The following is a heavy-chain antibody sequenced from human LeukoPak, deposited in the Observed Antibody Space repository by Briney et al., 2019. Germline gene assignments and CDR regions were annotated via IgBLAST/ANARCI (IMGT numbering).Heavy chain of an antibody. CDR2: INHSGST. D-gene: IGHD2-21*01. J-gene: IGHJ4*02. V-gene: IGHV4-34*01. Sequence: SETLSLTCAVYGGSFCGYYWSWIRQPPGKGLEWIGEINHSGSTNYNPSLKSRVTISVDTSKNQFSLKLSSVTAAVKAGYYCARGFRLDSWGQGTLVTVSS. CDR3: ARGFRLDS. CDR1: GGSFCGYY.